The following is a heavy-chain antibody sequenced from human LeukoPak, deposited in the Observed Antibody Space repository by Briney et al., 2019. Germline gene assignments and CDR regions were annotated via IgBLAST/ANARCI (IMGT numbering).Heavy chain of an antibody. D-gene: IGHD4-17*01. V-gene: IGHV3-23*01. Sequence: GASLRLSCTASGFTISSHAMRSVRQAPGKGLEWVSAISGRDGNRYYADSVKGRFTISRDNSKNTLYLQMNSLRAEDTAVYYCAKRPGDYPFDYWGRGTLVTVSS. CDR2: ISGRDGNR. CDR1: GFTISSHA. J-gene: IGHJ4*02. CDR3: AKRPGDYPFDY.